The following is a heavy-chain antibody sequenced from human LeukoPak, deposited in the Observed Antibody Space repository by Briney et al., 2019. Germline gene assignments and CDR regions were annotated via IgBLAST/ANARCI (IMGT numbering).Heavy chain of an antibody. CDR3: ARDDGRNYFDY. CDR1: GFTVSSNY. CDR2: IYSGGST. J-gene: IGHJ4*02. V-gene: IGHV3-53*01. Sequence: GGSLRLSCAASGFTVSSNYMSWVRQAPGKGLEWVSVIYSGGSTYYADSVKGRFTISRDNSKSTLYLQMNSLRAEDTAVYYCARDDGRNYFDYWGRGTLVTVSS.